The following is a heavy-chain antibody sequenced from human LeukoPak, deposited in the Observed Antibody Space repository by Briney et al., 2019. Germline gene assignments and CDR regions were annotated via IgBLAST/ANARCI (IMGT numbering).Heavy chain of an antibody. V-gene: IGHV3-74*01. J-gene: IGHJ5*02. Sequence: GGSLRLSCAASGITFGNNWMHWVRQGPGKGLVWISRINSDGGGAIYADSVKGRFTVSRDNAKNTLYLQMNSLRAQDTAVYYCARDVPHNWFDTWGQGTLVTVSS. CDR1: GITFGNNW. CDR3: ARDVPHNWFDT. CDR2: INSDGGGA.